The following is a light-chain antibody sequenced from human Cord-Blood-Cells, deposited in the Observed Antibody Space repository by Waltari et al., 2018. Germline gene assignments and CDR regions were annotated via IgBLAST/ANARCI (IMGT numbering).Light chain of an antibody. CDR3: QSADSSGTYGV. Sequence: SYELTQPPSVSVPPGQTARIASSGDALPKPFAYWYQQKPGQAPVLVIYKDSERPSGIPERFSGSSSGTTVTLTISGVQAEDEADYYCQSADSSGTYGVFGGGTKLTVL. V-gene: IGLV3-25*03. J-gene: IGLJ3*02. CDR1: ALPKPF. CDR2: KDS.